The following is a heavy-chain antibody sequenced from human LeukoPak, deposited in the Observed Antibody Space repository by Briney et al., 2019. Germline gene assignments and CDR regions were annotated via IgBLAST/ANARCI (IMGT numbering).Heavy chain of an antibody. CDR2: INHSGST. J-gene: IGHJ4*02. Sequence: PSETLSLTCAVYGGSFSGYYWSWIRQPPGKGLEWIGEINHSGSTNYNPSLKSRVTISVDTSKNQFSLKLSSVTAADTAVYYCARRKGYCTNGVCRYFDYWGQGTLVTVSS. V-gene: IGHV4-34*01. CDR1: GGSFSGYY. D-gene: IGHD2-8*01. CDR3: ARRKGYCTNGVCRYFDY.